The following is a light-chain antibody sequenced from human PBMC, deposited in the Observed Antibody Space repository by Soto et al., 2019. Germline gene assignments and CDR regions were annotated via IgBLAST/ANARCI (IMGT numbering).Light chain of an antibody. Sequence: EIVMTQSPATLSVSPGERATVSCRASQSVSSNLAWYQQKPGQAPRLLIYGASTRATGIPARFSGSGSGTEFTLTIGSLLSEDFAVYYCQQYNNWPRTFGQGTKLEIK. CDR2: GAS. CDR1: QSVSSN. V-gene: IGKV3-15*01. J-gene: IGKJ2*01. CDR3: QQYNNWPRT.